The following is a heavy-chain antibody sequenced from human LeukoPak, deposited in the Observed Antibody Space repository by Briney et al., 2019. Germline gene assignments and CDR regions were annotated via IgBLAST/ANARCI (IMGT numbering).Heavy chain of an antibody. CDR2: ISGSGSTT. V-gene: IGHV3-23*01. CDR1: GFTFISHP. Sequence: GGSLRLSCAVSGFTFISHPMNWVRPAPGKGLEWVSSISGSGSTTHYADSVKGRFTISRDNSKNTLYLQMNDLRAEDTAIYYCARRDLSDGRWLFLDYWGQGTLVTVSS. CDR3: ARRDLSDGRWLFLDY. D-gene: IGHD3-22*01. J-gene: IGHJ4*02.